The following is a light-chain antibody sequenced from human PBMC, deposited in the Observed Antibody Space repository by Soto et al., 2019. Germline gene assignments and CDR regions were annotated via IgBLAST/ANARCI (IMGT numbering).Light chain of an antibody. J-gene: IGKJ5*01. CDR3: QQCSSSST. CDR1: QTFSNSF. Sequence: ELVFTQCPGTLSLSPGARATLSCRASQTFSNSFLSWFQQIPGQAPRLLIYGASMRATGIPDRFSGSGSGKFFTPTISRLDPEFSAVDYCQQCSSSSTFGQGTRLEIK. CDR2: GAS. V-gene: IGKV3-20*01.